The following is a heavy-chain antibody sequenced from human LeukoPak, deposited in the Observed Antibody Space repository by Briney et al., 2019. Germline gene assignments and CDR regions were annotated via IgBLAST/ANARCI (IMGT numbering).Heavy chain of an antibody. D-gene: IGHD6-13*01. CDR1: GFAFSSYG. Sequence: GSLRLSCAAYGFAFSSYGVHWVRPAPGKGLEWVAVISYDGSNKYYADSVKGRFTISRDNSKNTLYLQMNSLRAEDTAVYYCAKDVRAAAGAKTYFDYWGQGTLVTVSS. CDR2: ISYDGSNK. V-gene: IGHV3-30*18. CDR3: AKDVRAAAGAKTYFDY. J-gene: IGHJ4*02.